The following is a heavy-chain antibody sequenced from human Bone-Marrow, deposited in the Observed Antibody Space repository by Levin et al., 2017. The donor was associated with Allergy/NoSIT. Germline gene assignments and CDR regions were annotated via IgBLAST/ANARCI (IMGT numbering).Heavy chain of an antibody. V-gene: IGHV3-48*03. CDR2: ISGTGTDL. Sequence: GESLKISCAASGLDFNDRYMNWVRQAPGKGLEWIAHISGTGTDLDYADSVKGRFTISRDDAKASLSLQMDSLRAEDTAQYYCAKDSPAYGWPTFDLWGQGTLVIVSS. D-gene: IGHD3-16*01. CDR1: GLDFNDRY. CDR3: AKDSPAYGWPTFDL. J-gene: IGHJ4*02.